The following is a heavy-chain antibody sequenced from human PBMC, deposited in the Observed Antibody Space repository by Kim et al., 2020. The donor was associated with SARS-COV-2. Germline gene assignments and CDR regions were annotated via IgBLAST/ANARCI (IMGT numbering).Heavy chain of an antibody. CDR1: GFIFSSYA. D-gene: IGHD6-19*01. J-gene: IGHJ6*02. Sequence: GGSLRLSCAASGFIFSSYAMHWVRQAPGKGLEWVAVISYDGSNKYYADSVKGRFTISRDNAKNTLYLEMNSLRAEDTAVYYCARDRSRAGYYYYGMDVWGQGTTVTVSS. V-gene: IGHV3-30-3*01. CDR2: ISYDGSNK. CDR3: ARDRSRAGYYYYGMDV.